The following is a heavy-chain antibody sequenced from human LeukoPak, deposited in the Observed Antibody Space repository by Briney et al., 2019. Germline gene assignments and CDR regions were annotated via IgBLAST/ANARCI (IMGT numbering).Heavy chain of an antibody. D-gene: IGHD1-7*01. J-gene: IGHJ4*02. Sequence: GGSLRLSCAASGFTFSSYAMSWVRQAPGKGLEWVSVIGGSGGSTYYADSVKGRFTISRDNSKNTLYLQMSSLRAEDTAVYYCAKKRRELRGFDYWGQGTLVTVSS. CDR3: AKKRRELRGFDY. CDR1: GFTFSSYA. V-gene: IGHV3-23*01. CDR2: IGGSGGST.